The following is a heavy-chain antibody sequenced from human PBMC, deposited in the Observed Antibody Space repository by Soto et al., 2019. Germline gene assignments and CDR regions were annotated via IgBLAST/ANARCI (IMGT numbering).Heavy chain of an antibody. CDR2: IFSNDEK. CDR3: ARITSELELPTY. D-gene: IGHD1-7*01. J-gene: IGHJ4*02. CDR1: GFSLSNARMG. V-gene: IGHV2-26*01. Sequence: QVTLKESGPVLVKPTESLTLTCTVSGFSLSNARMGVSWIRQPPGKALEWLAHIFSNDEKSYSTSLKSRLTISKDTSKSQVVLTMTNMDPVDTATYYCARITSELELPTYWGQGTLVTVSS.